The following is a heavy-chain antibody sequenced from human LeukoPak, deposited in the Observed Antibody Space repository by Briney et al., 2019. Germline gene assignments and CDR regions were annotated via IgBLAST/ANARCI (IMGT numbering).Heavy chain of an antibody. V-gene: IGHV4-4*07. J-gene: IGHJ3*02. CDR1: GGSISSYY. CDR3: ARTKYCSSTSCYTVNDAFGI. D-gene: IGHD2-2*02. CDR2: IYTSGST. Sequence: SETLSLTCTVSGGSISSYYWSWIRQPAGKGLEWIGRIYTSGSTNYNPSLKSRVTMSVDTSKNQFSLKLSSVTAADTAVYYCARTKYCSSTSCYTVNDAFGIWGQGTMVTVSS.